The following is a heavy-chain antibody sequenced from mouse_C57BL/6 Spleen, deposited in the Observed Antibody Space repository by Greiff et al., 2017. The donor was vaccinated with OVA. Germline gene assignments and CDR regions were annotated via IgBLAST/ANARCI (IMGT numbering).Heavy chain of an antibody. CDR3: ARSPYDYDEAY. Sequence: VQLQQPGAELVKPGASVKMSCKASGYTFTSYWITWVKQRPGQGLEWIGDIYPGSGSTNYNEKFKSKATLTVDTSSSTAYMQLSILTSEDSAVYYCARSPYDYDEAYWGQGTLVTVSA. D-gene: IGHD2-4*01. V-gene: IGHV1-55*01. CDR1: GYTFTSYW. J-gene: IGHJ3*01. CDR2: IYPGSGST.